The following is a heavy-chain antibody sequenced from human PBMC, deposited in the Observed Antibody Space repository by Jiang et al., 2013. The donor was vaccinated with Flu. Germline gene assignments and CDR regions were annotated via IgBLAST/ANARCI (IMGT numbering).Heavy chain of an antibody. CDR3: ARGKPAYYGLDY. CDR1: GDSIFDNSAA. V-gene: IGHV6-1*01. Sequence: QTLSLTCAISGDSIFDNSAAWNWIRQSPSRGLEWLGRTYYRSKWYNDYAVSVKSRISINPDTSKNQFSLQLNSVTPEDTAVYYCARGKPAYYGLDYWGQGTLVTVSS. J-gene: IGHJ4*02. D-gene: IGHD1-26*01. CDR2: TYYRSKWYN.